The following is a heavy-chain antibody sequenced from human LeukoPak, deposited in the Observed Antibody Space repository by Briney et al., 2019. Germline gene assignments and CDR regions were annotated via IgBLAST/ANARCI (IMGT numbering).Heavy chain of an antibody. Sequence: GESLKISCKCSGYSFTSYWIGWVRQMPGKGLEWMGIIYPGDSDTRYSPSFQGQVTISADKSISTAYLQWSSLKASDTAMYYCARAYYGSGSSNDAFDIWGQGTMVTVSS. CDR2: IYPGDSDT. J-gene: IGHJ3*02. CDR1: GYSFTSYW. CDR3: ARAYYGSGSSNDAFDI. D-gene: IGHD3-10*01. V-gene: IGHV5-51*01.